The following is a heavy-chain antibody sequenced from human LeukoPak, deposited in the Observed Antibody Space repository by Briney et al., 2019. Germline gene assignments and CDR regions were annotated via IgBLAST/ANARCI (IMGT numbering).Heavy chain of an antibody. CDR2: INHSGST. CDR1: GGSFSGYY. CDR3: ARHLTYSSSPLAY. J-gene: IGHJ4*02. V-gene: IGHV4-34*01. Sequence: SETLSLTCAVYGGSFSGYYWSWIRQPPGKGLEWIGEINHSGSTNYNPSLKSRVTISVDTSKNQFSLKLSSVTAADTAVFYCARHLTYSSSPLAYWGQGTLVTVSS. D-gene: IGHD6-6*01.